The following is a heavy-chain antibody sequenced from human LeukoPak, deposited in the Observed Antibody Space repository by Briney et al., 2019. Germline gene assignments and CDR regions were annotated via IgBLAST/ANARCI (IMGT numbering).Heavy chain of an antibody. V-gene: IGHV1-2*02. CDR3: AKDFRDQWLVNAFHI. Sequence: ASVTVSCKASEYTFTRYYMHWVQQAPGQGLEWMGWINPNTGGTNYAQKFQGRVTMTRDTSITTAYMELRSLEYDDTAVYYCAKDFRDQWLVNAFHIWGQGTMVTVSS. D-gene: IGHD6-19*01. CDR1: EYTFTRYY. J-gene: IGHJ3*02. CDR2: INPNTGGT.